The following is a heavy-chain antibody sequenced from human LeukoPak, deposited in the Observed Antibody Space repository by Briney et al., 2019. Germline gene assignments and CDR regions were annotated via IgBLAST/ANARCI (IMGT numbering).Heavy chain of an antibody. V-gene: IGHV4-59*08. CDR1: RGSISSNY. J-gene: IGHJ4*02. Sequence: PSETLSLTCSVSRGSISSNYWSWIRQPPGKPLEWIGYIYYSGSTTYNPSLKSGVTISLDTSKTQFSLKLRSVTAADTAVYYCARHRAFSSSGNYFDYWGQGTLVTVSS. D-gene: IGHD6-19*01. CDR2: IYYSGST. CDR3: ARHRAFSSSGNYFDY.